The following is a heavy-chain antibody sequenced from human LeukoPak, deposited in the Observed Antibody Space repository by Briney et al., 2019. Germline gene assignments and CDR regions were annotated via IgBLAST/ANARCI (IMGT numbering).Heavy chain of an antibody. Sequence: GGSLRLSCAASGFTFDDYVMHWVRQAPGKGLEWVSGISWNSGSIGYADSVKGRFTISRDNAKNSLYLQMSSLRAEDTALYYCATSSSSSSWGFDYWGQGTLVTVSS. CDR3: ATSSSSSSWGFDY. CDR2: ISWNSGSI. J-gene: IGHJ4*02. CDR1: GFTFDDYV. V-gene: IGHV3-9*01. D-gene: IGHD6-6*01.